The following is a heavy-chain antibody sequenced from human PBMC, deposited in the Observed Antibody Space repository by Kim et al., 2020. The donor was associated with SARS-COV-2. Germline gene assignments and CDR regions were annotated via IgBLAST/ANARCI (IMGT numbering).Heavy chain of an antibody. J-gene: IGHJ5*02. D-gene: IGHD2-15*01. CDR3: AREALLGYCSGGSCYVPATRPKYNWFDP. V-gene: IGHV1-69*13. CDR1: GGTFSSYA. Sequence: SVKVSCKASGGTFSSYAISWVRQAPGQGLEWMGGIIPIFGTANYAQKFQGRVTITADESTSTAYMELSSLRSEDTAVYYCAREALLGYCSGGSCYVPATRPKYNWFDPWGQGTLVTVSS. CDR2: IIPIFGTA.